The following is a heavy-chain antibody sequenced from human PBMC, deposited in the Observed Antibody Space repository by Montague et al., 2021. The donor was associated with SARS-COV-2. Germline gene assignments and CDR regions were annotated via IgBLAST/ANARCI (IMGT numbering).Heavy chain of an antibody. Sequence: SETLSLTCTVSGDPISSSSYYWGWIRQSPGRGLEWIGSINYNGRTYYNPSLKSRVTISVDTPKYQFSLQLDSMTAADTAVYYCAREHGCGFVVAVFETYFDDWGQGTTVIVSS. CDR1: GDPISSSSYY. V-gene: IGHV4-39*02. CDR2: INYNGRT. J-gene: IGHJ4*02. CDR3: AREHGCGFVVAVFETYFDD. D-gene: IGHD2-15*01.